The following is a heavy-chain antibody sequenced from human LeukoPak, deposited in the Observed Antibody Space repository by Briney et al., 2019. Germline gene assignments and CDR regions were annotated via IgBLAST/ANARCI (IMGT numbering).Heavy chain of an antibody. V-gene: IGHV3-33*01. CDR3: AGDGGDTVTSPFDY. CDR2: IWYDGNNK. CDR1: GFTFSAYG. D-gene: IGHD4-17*01. J-gene: IGHJ4*02. Sequence: GGSLRLSCAASGFTFSAYGMHWVRQAPGKGLEWVAVIWYDGNNKYYADSVKGRFTISRDNSKNTLYLQMNSLRAEDTAVYYCAGDGGDTVTSPFDYWGQGTLATVSS.